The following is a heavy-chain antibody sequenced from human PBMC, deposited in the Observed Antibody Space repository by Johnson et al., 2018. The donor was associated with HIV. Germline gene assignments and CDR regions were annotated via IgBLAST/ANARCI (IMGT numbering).Heavy chain of an antibody. J-gene: IGHJ3*02. Sequence: MLLVESGGGVVRPGGSLRLSCAASGFTFDDYGMSWVRQAPGKGLEWVSGINWSGDSTGFADSVKGRFTISRDNAKNSLYLQMNSLRAEDTALYYCARDLIGWELRGAFDIWGQGTMVTVSS. CDR3: ARDLIGWELRGAFDI. D-gene: IGHD1-26*01. CDR1: GFTFDDYG. V-gene: IGHV3-20*04. CDR2: INWSGDST.